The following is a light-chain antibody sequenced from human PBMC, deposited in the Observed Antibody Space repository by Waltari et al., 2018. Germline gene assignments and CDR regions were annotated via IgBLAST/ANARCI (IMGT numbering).Light chain of an antibody. J-gene: IGLJ2*01. Sequence: QSALSQPASVSGSPGQSITISCTGASSDVGGHDYVSWYQQHPGKAPKLIIRDVNNRPSGFSNRVSGSKSGNTASLTISGLQAEDEADYYCSSYSTSSSLILFGEGTKVTVL. CDR3: SSYSTSSSLIL. CDR2: DVN. V-gene: IGLV2-14*03. CDR1: SSDVGGHDY.